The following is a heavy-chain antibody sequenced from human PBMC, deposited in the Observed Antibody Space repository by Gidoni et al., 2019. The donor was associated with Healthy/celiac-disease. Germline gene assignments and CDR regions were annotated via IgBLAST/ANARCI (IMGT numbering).Heavy chain of an antibody. Sequence: EVQLVESGGGLVQPGGSLRLSCAASGFTFSSYWMSWVRQAPGKGLEWVANIKQDGSEKYYVDSVKGRFTISRDNAKNSLYLQMNSLRAEDTAVYYCARELPIYYDSSGYYWGFDYWGQGTLVTVSS. CDR1: GFTFSSYW. J-gene: IGHJ4*02. V-gene: IGHV3-7*01. CDR3: ARELPIYYDSSGYYWGFDY. CDR2: IKQDGSEK. D-gene: IGHD3-22*01.